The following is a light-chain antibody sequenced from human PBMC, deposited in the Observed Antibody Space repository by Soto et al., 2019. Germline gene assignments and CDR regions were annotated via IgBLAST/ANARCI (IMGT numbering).Light chain of an antibody. V-gene: IGLV2-23*01. J-gene: IGLJ1*01. CDR2: EGS. CDR1: SSDVGSYHL. Sequence: QSALTQPASVSGSPGQSITISCTGTSSDVGSYHLVSWYQHHPGKAPKLMIYEGSKRPSGVSNRFSGSKSGNTASLTISGLQAEDDADYYCCSYAGSSTFVFGTGTKVTVL. CDR3: CSYAGSSTFV.